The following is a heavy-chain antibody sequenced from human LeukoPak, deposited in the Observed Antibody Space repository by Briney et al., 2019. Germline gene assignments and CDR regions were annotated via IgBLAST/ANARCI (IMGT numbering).Heavy chain of an antibody. V-gene: IGHV4-34*01. J-gene: IGHJ3*02. D-gene: IGHD3-3*01. CDR3: ARVTRGYDFWSGYSAFDI. CDR1: GGSFSGYY. CDR2: INHSGST. Sequence: SETLSLTCAVYGGSFSGYYWSWIRQPPGKGLEWIGEINHSGSTNYNPSLKSRVTMSVDTSKNQFSLKLSSVTAADTAVYYCARVTRGYDFWSGYSAFDIWRQGTVVTVSS.